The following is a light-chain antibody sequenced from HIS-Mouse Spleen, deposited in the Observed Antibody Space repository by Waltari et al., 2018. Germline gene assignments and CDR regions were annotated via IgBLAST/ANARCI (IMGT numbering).Light chain of an antibody. Sequence: QSALTQPASVSGSPGQSIPLPCTGTSSDVGGYDYASWYQQHPGKAPKLMIYEVSNRPSGVSNRFSGSKSGNTASLTISGLQAEDEADYYCSSYTSSSPVVFGGGTKLTVL. CDR2: EVS. J-gene: IGLJ2*01. CDR1: SSDVGGYDY. CDR3: SSYTSSSPVV. V-gene: IGLV2-14*01.